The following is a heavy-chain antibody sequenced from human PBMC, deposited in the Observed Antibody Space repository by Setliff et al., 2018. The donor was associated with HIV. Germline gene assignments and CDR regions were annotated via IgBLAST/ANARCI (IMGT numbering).Heavy chain of an antibody. CDR2: IWPGDSDT. V-gene: IGHV5-51*01. CDR3: ARGGNLWFGELYSFDY. D-gene: IGHD3-10*01. CDR1: GYSFTRYW. J-gene: IGHJ4*02. Sequence: PGESLKISCKTSGYSFTRYWIGWIRQMPGKGLEWLGVIWPGDSDTRYSPSFQGQVTISADKSISTAYLQWNSLRASDTAMYYCARGGNLWFGELYSFDYWGQGTLVTVS.